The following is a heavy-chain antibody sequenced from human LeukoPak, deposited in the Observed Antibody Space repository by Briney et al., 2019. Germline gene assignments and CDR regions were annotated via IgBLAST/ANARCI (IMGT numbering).Heavy chain of an antibody. CDR3: AKDYSGYECGDY. Sequence: GGSLRLSCAASGFTFSSYVMSWVRQAPGKGLEWVSSIRGSGGGTYYADSVKGRFTISRDNSKNTLYLQMNSLRVEDTALYYCAKDYSGYECGDYWGQGTLVTVSS. V-gene: IGHV3-23*01. CDR2: IRGSGGGT. CDR1: GFTFSSYV. J-gene: IGHJ4*02. D-gene: IGHD5-12*01.